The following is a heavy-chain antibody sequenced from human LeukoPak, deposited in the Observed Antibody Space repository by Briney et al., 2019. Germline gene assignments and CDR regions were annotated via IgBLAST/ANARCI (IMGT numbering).Heavy chain of an antibody. V-gene: IGHV3-64*01. CDR3: VKDSSLNWFDP. J-gene: IGHJ5*02. CDR1: GFTFSSYA. Sequence: PGGSLRLSCAASGFTFSSYAMHWVRQAPGKGLEYVSAISSNGGSTYYANSVKGRFTISRDNSKNTLYLQMGSLRAEDTAVYYCVKDSSLNWFDPWGQGTLVTVSS. CDR2: ISSNGGST. D-gene: IGHD6-6*01.